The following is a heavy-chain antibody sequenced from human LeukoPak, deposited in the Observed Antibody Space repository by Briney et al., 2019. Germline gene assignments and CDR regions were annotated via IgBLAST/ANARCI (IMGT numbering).Heavy chain of an antibody. Sequence: PGGSLRLSCAASGFTFSSYSMNWVRQAPGKGLEWVSYISSSSSTIYYADSVRGRFTISRDNAKNSLYLQMNSLRAEDTAVYYCARDRGKVVVVIIDYWGQGTLVTVSS. J-gene: IGHJ4*02. CDR2: ISSSSSTI. D-gene: IGHD3-22*01. CDR1: GFTFSSYS. CDR3: ARDRGKVVVVIIDY. V-gene: IGHV3-48*01.